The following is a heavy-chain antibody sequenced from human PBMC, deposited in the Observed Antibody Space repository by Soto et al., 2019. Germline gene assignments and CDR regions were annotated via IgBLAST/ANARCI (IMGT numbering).Heavy chain of an antibody. Sequence: GGSLRLSCAASGFTFSSYGMHWVRQAPGKGLEWVAVISYDGSNKYYADSVKGRFTISRDNSKNTLYLQMNSLRAEDTAVYYCAKAFFPWVRSTGVDYWGQGTLVTVSS. CDR2: ISYDGSNK. V-gene: IGHV3-30*18. D-gene: IGHD3-16*01. CDR1: GFTFSSYG. J-gene: IGHJ4*02. CDR3: AKAFFPWVRSTGVDY.